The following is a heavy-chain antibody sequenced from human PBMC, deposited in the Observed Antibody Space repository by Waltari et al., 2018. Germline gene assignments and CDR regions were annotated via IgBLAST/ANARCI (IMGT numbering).Heavy chain of an antibody. CDR3: ARDPEGIRFPPSY. Sequence: EVQLVESGGGLVQPGGSLRLSCAASGFTFSSYWMSWVRQAPGKGLEWVANIKQDGSEKYYVDSVKGRFTISRDNAKNSLYLQMNSLRAEDTAVYYCARDPEGIRFPPSYWGQGTLVTVSS. J-gene: IGHJ4*02. D-gene: IGHD3-3*01. V-gene: IGHV3-7*01. CDR2: IKQDGSEK. CDR1: GFTFSSYW.